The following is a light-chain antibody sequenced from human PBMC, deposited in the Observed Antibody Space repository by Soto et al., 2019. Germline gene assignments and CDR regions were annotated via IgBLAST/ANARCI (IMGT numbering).Light chain of an antibody. Sequence: EIMLKQSPATLSLSQGERATLSCRASQSVSNYFLAWYQQKPGQAPRLLIYDASTRATGIPARFSGSGSGTDFTLTISSLEPEDFAVYYCQQRSNWPLTFGGGTMVDVK. CDR3: QQRSNWPLT. V-gene: IGKV3-11*01. CDR2: DAS. J-gene: IGKJ4*02. CDR1: QSVSNYF.